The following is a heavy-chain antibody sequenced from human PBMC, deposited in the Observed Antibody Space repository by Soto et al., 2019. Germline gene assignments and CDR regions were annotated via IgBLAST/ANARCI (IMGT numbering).Heavy chain of an antibody. CDR3: AKDDIYCSGGSCYPSYYFDY. CDR1: GFTFSSYA. Sequence: EVQLLESGGGLVQPGGSLRLSCAASGFTFSSYAMSWVRQAPGKGLEWVSAISGSGGSTYYADSVKGRFTISRDNSKNTLYLQMNSLRAEDTAVYYCAKDDIYCSGGSCYPSYYFDYWGQGTLVTVSS. V-gene: IGHV3-23*01. J-gene: IGHJ4*02. CDR2: ISGSGGST. D-gene: IGHD2-15*01.